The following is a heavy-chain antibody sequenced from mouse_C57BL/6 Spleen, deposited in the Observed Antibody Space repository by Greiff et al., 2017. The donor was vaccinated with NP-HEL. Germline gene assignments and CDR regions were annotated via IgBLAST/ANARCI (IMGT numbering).Heavy chain of an antibody. CDR2: IYPGDGDT. V-gene: IGHV1-82*01. D-gene: IGHD1-1*01. CDR3: ASYYYGSSGFDY. J-gene: IGHJ2*01. CDR1: GYAFSSSW. Sequence: LVEPGASVKISCKASGYAFSSSWMNWVKQRPGKGLEWIGRIYPGDGDTNYNGKFKGKATLTADKSSSTAYMQLSSLTSEDSAVYFCASYYYGSSGFDYWGQGTTLTVSS.